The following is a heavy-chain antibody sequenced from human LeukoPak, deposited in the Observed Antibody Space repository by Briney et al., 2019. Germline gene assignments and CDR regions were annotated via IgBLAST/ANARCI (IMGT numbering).Heavy chain of an antibody. J-gene: IGHJ6*02. CDR2: IYSGGST. CDR3: ARECSYHGMDV. V-gene: IGHV3-53*01. CDR1: GFIVRSGY. Sequence: PGGSLRLSCAASGFIVRSGYMSCVRQAPGKGLEWVSVIYSGGSTYHADSVKGRFTISRDNSKNTLYLQMDSLRAEDTGVYYCARECSYHGMDVWGQGTTVTVSS.